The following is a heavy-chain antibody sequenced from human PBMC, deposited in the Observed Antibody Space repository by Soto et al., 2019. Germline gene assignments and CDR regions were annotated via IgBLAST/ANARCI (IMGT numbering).Heavy chain of an antibody. Sequence: PGGSLRLSCAASGFTFSIYAMSWVRQAPGKGLEWVSGIGDSDGSTYYTGSVKGRFIISRDNSKNTLYLQMNSLRAEDTAIYYCAKDMSMTAAGLFDYWGQGSQVTVSS. CDR3: AKDMSMTAAGLFDY. J-gene: IGHJ4*02. V-gene: IGHV3-23*01. CDR2: IGDSDGST. CDR1: GFTFSIYA. D-gene: IGHD6-13*01.